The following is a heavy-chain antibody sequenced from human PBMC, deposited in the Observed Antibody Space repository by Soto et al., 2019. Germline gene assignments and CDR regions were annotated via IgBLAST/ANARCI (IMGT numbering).Heavy chain of an antibody. D-gene: IGHD3-10*01. Sequence: GFSLKLSCAATVFTFSNYDIHCMGEGTGKGLVWVLAIGTAGDTYYPGSVKGRFTISRENAKNSLYLQMNSLRAGDTAVYYCARDQRGGWFGESDYYYYGMDVWGQGT. V-gene: IGHV3-13*04. J-gene: IGHJ6*02. CDR1: VFTFSNYD. CDR2: IGTAGDT. CDR3: ARDQRGGWFGESDYYYYGMDV.